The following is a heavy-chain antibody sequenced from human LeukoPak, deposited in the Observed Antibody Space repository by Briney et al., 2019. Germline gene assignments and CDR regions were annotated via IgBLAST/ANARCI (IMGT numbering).Heavy chain of an antibody. J-gene: IGHJ6*03. D-gene: IGHD3-10*01. CDR1: GGSFSGYY. V-gene: IGHV4-34*01. CDR3: ARRSSPRGYYYYYYYMDV. CDR2: INHSGST. Sequence: SETLSLTCAVYGGSFSGYYWSWIRQPPGKGLEWIGEINHSGSTNYNPSLKSRVTISVDTSKNQFSLKLSSVTAADTAVYYCARRSSPRGYYYYYYYMDVWGKGTTVTISS.